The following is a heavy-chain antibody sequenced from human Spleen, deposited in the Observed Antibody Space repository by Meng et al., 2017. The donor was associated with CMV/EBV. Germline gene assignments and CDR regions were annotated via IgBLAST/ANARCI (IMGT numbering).Heavy chain of an antibody. J-gene: IGHJ5*02. Sequence: SETLSLTRAVYGGSFSGYYWSWIRQPPGKGLEWIGEINHSGSTNYNPSLQSRVTISIDTSKNQFSLKLSSVTAADTAVYYCARDLYCSITSCYTNRGWFDPWGQGTLVTVSS. D-gene: IGHD2-2*02. CDR1: GGSFSGYY. CDR3: ARDLYCSITSCYTNRGWFDP. CDR2: INHSGST. V-gene: IGHV4-34*01.